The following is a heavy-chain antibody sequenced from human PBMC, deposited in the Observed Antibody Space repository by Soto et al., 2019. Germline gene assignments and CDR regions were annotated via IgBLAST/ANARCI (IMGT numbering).Heavy chain of an antibody. CDR1: GFTFSSYS. D-gene: IGHD2-15*01. V-gene: IGHV3-21*01. CDR3: ARGQPVVLAATGF. J-gene: IGHJ4*02. Sequence: GGYLKLSCAASGFTFSSYSMNWVRQAPGKGLEWVSSISSSSSYIYYADSVKGRFTISRDNAKNSLYLQMNSLRAEDTAVYYCARGQPVVLAATGFCGPGPLVTLSS. CDR2: ISSSSSYI.